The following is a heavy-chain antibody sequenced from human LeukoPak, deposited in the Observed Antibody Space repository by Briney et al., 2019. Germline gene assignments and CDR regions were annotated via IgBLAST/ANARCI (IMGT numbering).Heavy chain of an antibody. J-gene: IGHJ4*02. Sequence: ASVKVSCKASGGTFTSYAISWVRQAPGQGLEWMGGIIPIFGTANYAQKFHGRVTITADESTSTAYMELSSLRSEDTAVYYCAREHSYGLDYWGQGTLVTVSS. CDR2: IIPIFGTA. CDR3: AREHSYGLDY. CDR1: GGTFTSYA. D-gene: IGHD5-18*01. V-gene: IGHV1-69*13.